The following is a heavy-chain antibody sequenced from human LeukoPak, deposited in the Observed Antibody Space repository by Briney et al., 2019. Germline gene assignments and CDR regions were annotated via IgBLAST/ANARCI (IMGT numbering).Heavy chain of an antibody. Sequence: GGSLRLSFAACGFTFSSYAMSWVRQAPGKGLEWDSAISGSGGSTYYADSVKGRFTISRDNSKNTLYLQMNSLRAEDTAVYYCARDHDYGDYYFDYWGQGTLVTVSS. D-gene: IGHD4-17*01. CDR3: ARDHDYGDYYFDY. CDR2: ISGSGGST. J-gene: IGHJ4*02. CDR1: GFTFSSYA. V-gene: IGHV3-23*01.